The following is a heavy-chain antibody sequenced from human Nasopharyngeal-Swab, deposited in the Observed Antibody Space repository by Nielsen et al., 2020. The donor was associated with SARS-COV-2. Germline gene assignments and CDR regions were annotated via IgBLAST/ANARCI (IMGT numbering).Heavy chain of an antibody. Sequence: GESLKISCAASGFTFSSYWMSWVRQAPGKGLEWVSSISSSSSYIYYADSVKGRFTISRDNAKNSLYLQMNSLRAEDTAVYYCARSLHYDFWSGYWDFPPFDYWGQGTLVTVSS. V-gene: IGHV3-21*01. J-gene: IGHJ4*02. CDR3: ARSLHYDFWSGYWDFPPFDY. CDR1: GFTFSSYW. CDR2: ISSSSSYI. D-gene: IGHD3-3*01.